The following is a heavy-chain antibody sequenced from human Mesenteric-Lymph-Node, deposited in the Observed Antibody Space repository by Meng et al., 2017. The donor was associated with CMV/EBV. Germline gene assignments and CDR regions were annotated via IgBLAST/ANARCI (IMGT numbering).Heavy chain of an antibody. CDR2: VSGSGGAT. CDR1: GFTFNSYV. CDR3: AKVSQTYYDFWSGYYGGTDAFDI. D-gene: IGHD3-3*01. J-gene: IGHJ3*02. Sequence: GESLKISCAASGFTFNSYVMSWVRQAPGKGLEWVSRVSGSGGATYYADPVKGRFTISRDNSKNKLYLQMNSLRAEDTAVYYCAKVSQTYYDFWSGYYGGTDAFDIWGQGTMVTVSS. V-gene: IGHV3-23*01.